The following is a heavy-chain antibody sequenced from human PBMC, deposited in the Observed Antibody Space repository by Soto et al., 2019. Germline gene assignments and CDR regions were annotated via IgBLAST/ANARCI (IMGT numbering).Heavy chain of an antibody. CDR1: GYTFTSYA. CDR2: INAGNGNT. J-gene: IGHJ4*02. Sequence: ASVKVSCKASGYTFTSYAMHWVRQAPGQRLEWMGWINAGNGNTKYSQKFQGRVTITRDTSASTAYMELSSLRSEDTAVYYCARENRKVLRVFFDYGGQGPLVTVSS. CDR3: ARENRKVLRVFFDY. V-gene: IGHV1-3*01.